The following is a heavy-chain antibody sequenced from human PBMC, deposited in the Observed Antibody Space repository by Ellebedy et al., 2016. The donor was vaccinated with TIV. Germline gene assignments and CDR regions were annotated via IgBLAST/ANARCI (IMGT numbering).Heavy chain of an antibody. J-gene: IGHJ5*02. D-gene: IGHD6-19*01. CDR3: ARLSSGWYGWFDP. Sequence: SETLSLTXSVSGGSVSTTTYYWVWVRQPPGKGLEWIGSISFSGDTSYNPSLENRVTLSVDTSKNQFSLMVTSMTAADTAVYYCARLSSGWYGWFDPWGQGTLVTVSS. V-gene: IGHV4-39*01. CDR2: ISFSGDT. CDR1: GGSVSTTTYY.